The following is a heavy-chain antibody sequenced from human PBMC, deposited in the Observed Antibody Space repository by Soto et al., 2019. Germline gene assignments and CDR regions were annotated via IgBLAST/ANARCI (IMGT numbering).Heavy chain of an antibody. CDR3: VRGGAGGQFDS. D-gene: IGHD2-8*02. CDR1: GFTFSDYY. J-gene: IGHJ4*02. CDR2: FSPKTKCK. V-gene: IGHV3-11*06. Sequence: GGSLRLPCEVSGFTFSDYYRSWIRQSPGKGLAWLTSFSPKTKCKQYAVSVKGRHTISRDNAKNSLSLQMNSLTVEDTAVYYCVRGGAGGQFDSWGQGTLVTVSS.